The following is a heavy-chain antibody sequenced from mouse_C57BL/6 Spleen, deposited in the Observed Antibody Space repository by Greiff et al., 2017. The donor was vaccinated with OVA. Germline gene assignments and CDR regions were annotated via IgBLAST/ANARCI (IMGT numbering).Heavy chain of an antibody. CDR2: IDPTSGGT. D-gene: IGHD2-4*01. V-gene: IGHV1-72*01. J-gene: IGHJ3*01. Sequence: QVQLQQPGAELVKPGAPVKLSCKASGYTFTSYWMHWVKQRPGRGLEWIGRIDPTSGGTKYNEKFKSKATLTVDKPSSTAYMQLSSLTSEDSAVYYCARSYEYDVSLFAYWGQGTLVTVSA. CDR1: GYTFTSYW. CDR3: ARSYEYDVSLFAY.